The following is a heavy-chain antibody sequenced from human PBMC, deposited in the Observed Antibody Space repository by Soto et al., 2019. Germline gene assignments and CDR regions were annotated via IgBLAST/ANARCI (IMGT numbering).Heavy chain of an antibody. CDR1: GGTFSSYA. V-gene: IGHV1-69*01. J-gene: IGHJ6*02. Sequence: QVQLVQSGAEVKKPGSSVKVSCKASGGTFSSYAISWVRQAPGRGLEWMGGIIPIFGTANYAQKFQGRVTITADESTSTAYMELSSLRSEDTAVYYCARDRPALLLTYYGMDVWGQGTTVTVSS. CDR3: ARDRPALLLTYYGMDV. D-gene: IGHD2-15*01. CDR2: IIPIFGTA.